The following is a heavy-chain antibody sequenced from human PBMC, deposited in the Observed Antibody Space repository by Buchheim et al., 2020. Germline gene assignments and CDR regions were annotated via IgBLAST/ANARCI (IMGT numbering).Heavy chain of an antibody. Sequence: EVQLVESGGGLVQPGGSLRRSCAASGFTFSDHYMDWVRQAPGTGLEWVGRTSKKANSYTTEYAASVKGRFTISRDDSKNSLYLQKNSLKTEDTAVYYCARGMTTVTTGFSYFDYWGQGTL. CDR3: ARGMTTVTTGFSYFDY. CDR2: TSKKANSYTT. D-gene: IGHD4-17*01. J-gene: IGHJ4*02. CDR1: GFTFSDHY. V-gene: IGHV3-72*01.